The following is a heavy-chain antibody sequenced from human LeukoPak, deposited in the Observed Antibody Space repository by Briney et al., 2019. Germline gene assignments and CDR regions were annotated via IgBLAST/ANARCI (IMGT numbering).Heavy chain of an antibody. CDR2: MNPHSGDT. CDR1: GYTFTYYD. Sequence: GASVKVSCKASGYTFTYYDINWVRQATGQGLEWMGWMNPHSGDTGYALRFQGRVTMTRNTSIRTACMELSSLRSEDTAVYYCARGPKLDYWGQGTLVTVSS. V-gene: IGHV1-8*01. J-gene: IGHJ4*02. D-gene: IGHD2-15*01. CDR3: ARGPKLDY.